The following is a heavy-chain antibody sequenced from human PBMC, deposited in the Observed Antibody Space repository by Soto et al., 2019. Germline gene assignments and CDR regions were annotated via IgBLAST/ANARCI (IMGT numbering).Heavy chain of an antibody. J-gene: IGHJ6*02. Sequence: QVHLVESGGGVVRPGMSLRLSCEASATTISHFGIHWVRQGPGKGLEWVAAIPHVGSNKYYGDSVKGRFTISRDNSRNTVYLQMNTLRGDDTAVYFCAKSLNGLGYYNGMDVWGQGTTVIVSS. V-gene: IGHV3-30*18. CDR2: IPHVGSNK. CDR1: ATTISHFG. D-gene: IGHD3-10*01. CDR3: AKSLNGLGYYNGMDV.